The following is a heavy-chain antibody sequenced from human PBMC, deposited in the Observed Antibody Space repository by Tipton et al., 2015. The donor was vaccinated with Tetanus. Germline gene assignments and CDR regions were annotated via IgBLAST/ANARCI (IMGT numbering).Heavy chain of an antibody. CDR3: ARAAGGGRRINGPAGIDY. V-gene: IGHV1-46*01. CDR1: GYTLTSYH. J-gene: IGHJ4*02. D-gene: IGHD1-20*01. CDR2: INPIGGRT. Sequence: QVQLVQSGPEVKKPGASVKVSCKASGYTLTSYHMHWVRQAPGQGLEWMGIINPIGGRTSYAQKFPGRITMNGETSTSTVYMDLNSRRLGDPAVYYCARAAGGGRRINGPAGIDYWGQGTLVTVSS.